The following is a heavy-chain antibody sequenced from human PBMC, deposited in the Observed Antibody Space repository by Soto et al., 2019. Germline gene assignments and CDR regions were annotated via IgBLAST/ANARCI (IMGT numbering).Heavy chain of an antibody. D-gene: IGHD3-10*01. Sequence: GESLKISCKGSGYTFTNNWINWVRQMPGKGLEWMGRIDPSDSYTSYSPSFQGHVTISVDKSINTAYLQWSSLKASDTAMYYCARNVGGGSYYTSFENWGQGTLVTVSS. J-gene: IGHJ4*02. CDR2: IDPSDSYT. CDR1: GYTFTNNW. CDR3: ARNVGGGSYYTSFEN. V-gene: IGHV5-10-1*01.